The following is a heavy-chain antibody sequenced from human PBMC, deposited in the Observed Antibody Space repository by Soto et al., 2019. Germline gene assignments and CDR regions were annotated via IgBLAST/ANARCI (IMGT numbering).Heavy chain of an antibody. D-gene: IGHD6-19*01. V-gene: IGHV6-1*01. CDR2: TYYRSKWYN. CDR1: GDSVSSNSAA. J-gene: IGHJ3*02. CDR3: AREVAVAGMAPDAFDI. Sequence: SQTLSLTCAISGDSVSSNSAAWNWIRRSPSRGLEWLGRTYYRSKWYNDYAVSVKSRITINPDASKNQFSLQLDSVTPEDTAVYYCAREVAVAGMAPDAFDIWGQGTMVTVSS.